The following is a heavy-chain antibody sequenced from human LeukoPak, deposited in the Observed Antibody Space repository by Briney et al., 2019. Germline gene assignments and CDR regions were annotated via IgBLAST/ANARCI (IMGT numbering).Heavy chain of an antibody. Sequence: SETLSLTCTVSGGSISSSSYYWGWMRQRPGKGLEWLGSIYYSGSTYYNPSLKSRVTIFVDTSKNQFSLKLSSVTAADTAVYYCARVDRSRPPYCYGGSCYSEVDYFDYWGQGTLVTVSS. D-gene: IGHD2-15*01. J-gene: IGHJ4*02. CDR2: IYYSGST. CDR3: ARVDRSRPPYCYGGSCYSEVDYFDY. CDR1: GGSISSSSYY. V-gene: IGHV4-39*07.